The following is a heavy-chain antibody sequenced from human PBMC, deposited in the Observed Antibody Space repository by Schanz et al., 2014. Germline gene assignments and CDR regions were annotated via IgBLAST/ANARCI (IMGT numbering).Heavy chain of an antibody. CDR3: ARDQYYFGSGNPFDI. V-gene: IGHV3-74*01. J-gene: IGHJ3*02. CDR2: INSDGTTT. D-gene: IGHD3-10*01. Sequence: VQLVESGGGVVQPGRSLRLSCAASGFTFSTYWMHWVRQAPGKGLVWVSHINSDGTTTTYADSVKGRFTISRDNAENTLYLQMNSLRVEDTAVYYCARDQYYFGSGNPFDIWGQGTMVTVSS. CDR1: GFTFSTYW.